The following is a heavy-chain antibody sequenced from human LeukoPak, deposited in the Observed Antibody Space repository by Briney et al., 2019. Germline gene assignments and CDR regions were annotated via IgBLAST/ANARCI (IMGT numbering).Heavy chain of an antibody. CDR2: MNPNSGNT. D-gene: IGHD2-21*02. J-gene: IGHJ6*02. Sequence: ASVKVSCKASGYTFTSYDINWVRQASGQGLEWMGWMNPNSGNTGYAQKFQGRVTMTRNTSISTAYMELSSLRSEDTAVYYCARVCGGDCNYYYGMDVWGQGTTVTVSS. V-gene: IGHV1-8*01. CDR3: ARVCGGDCNYYYGMDV. CDR1: GYTFTSYD.